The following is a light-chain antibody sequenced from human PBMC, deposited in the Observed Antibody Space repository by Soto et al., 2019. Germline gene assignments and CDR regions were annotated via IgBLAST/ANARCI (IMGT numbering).Light chain of an antibody. Sequence: SYELTQPLSVSVALGQTARITCGGNNIGSKNVHWYQLNPGQAPVLVIYRDTNRPSGIPERFSGSNSGNTATLAISGAQVGDDADYYCQEWDSSTVVFGGGTKLTVL. CDR1: NIGSKN. J-gene: IGLJ3*02. V-gene: IGLV3-9*01. CDR2: RDT. CDR3: QEWDSSTVV.